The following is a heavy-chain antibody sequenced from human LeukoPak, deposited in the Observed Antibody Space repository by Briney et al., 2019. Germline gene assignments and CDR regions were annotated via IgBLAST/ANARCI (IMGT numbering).Heavy chain of an antibody. CDR1: GFTFNNYA. J-gene: IGHJ4*02. D-gene: IGHD1-26*01. Sequence: GGSLRLSCAASGFTFNNYAMSWVRQAPGKGLEWVSAISGSGGSTYYADSVKGRFTISRDNSKYTLYLQMYSMGAEDTAVYYCAKATNSGTSRGSFDYWGQGTLVTVSS. CDR3: AKATNSGTSRGSFDY. V-gene: IGHV3-23*01. CDR2: ISGSGGST.